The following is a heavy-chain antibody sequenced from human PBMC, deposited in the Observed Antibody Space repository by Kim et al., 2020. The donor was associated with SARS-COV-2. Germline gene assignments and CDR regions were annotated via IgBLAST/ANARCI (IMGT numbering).Heavy chain of an antibody. D-gene: IGHD2-2*01. CDR2: T. Sequence: TNYADSGKGRFTISRDNSKNTLYLQMNSLRPEDTAVYYCATSGRVPNCFDPWGQGTLVTVSS. CDR3: ATSGRVPNCFDP. V-gene: IGHV3-30*01. J-gene: IGHJ5*02.